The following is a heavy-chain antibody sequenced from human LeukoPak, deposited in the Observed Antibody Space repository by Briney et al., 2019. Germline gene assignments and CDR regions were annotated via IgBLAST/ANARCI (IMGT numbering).Heavy chain of an antibody. Sequence: SQTLSLTCAISGDSVSSNSATWYWIRQSPSRGLEWLGRTYYRSKWSNDYAVSVKSRITINPDTSKNQFSLQLNSVTPEDTAVYYYARRTTSSMGSCSAYYMDVWGSGTTVTVSS. D-gene: IGHD6-6*01. J-gene: IGHJ6*03. CDR2: TYYRSKWSN. CDR3: ARRTTSSMGSCSAYYMDV. CDR1: GDSVSSNSAT. V-gene: IGHV6-1*01.